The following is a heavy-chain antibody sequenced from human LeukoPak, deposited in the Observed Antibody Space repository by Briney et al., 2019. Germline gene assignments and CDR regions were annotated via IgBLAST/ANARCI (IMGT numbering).Heavy chain of an antibody. J-gene: IGHJ4*02. CDR2: ISTYNGHR. V-gene: IGHV1-18*01. Sequence: ASVKVSCKASGYNFTTYGLTWVRQAPGQGLEWMGWISTYNGHRNYAQKFQGRVTMTTDTSTRTAYMERKSLTCDDTAVYYCARIGRASWYFDYWGQGTLVTVSS. D-gene: IGHD1-26*01. CDR3: ARIGRASWYFDY. CDR1: GYNFTTYG.